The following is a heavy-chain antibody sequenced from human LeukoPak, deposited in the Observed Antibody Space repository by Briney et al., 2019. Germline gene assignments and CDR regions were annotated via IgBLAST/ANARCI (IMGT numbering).Heavy chain of an antibody. CDR2: ISGSGGST. Sequence: GGSLRLSCAASGFTLSSYAMNWVRQAPGKGLEWVSAISGSGGSTYYADSVKGRFTIYRDNSKNTLYLQMNSLRAEDTAVYYCAKPQGAGIAAAGYGMDVWGQGTTVTVSS. V-gene: IGHV3-23*01. CDR1: GFTLSSYA. D-gene: IGHD6-13*01. CDR3: AKPQGAGIAAAGYGMDV. J-gene: IGHJ6*02.